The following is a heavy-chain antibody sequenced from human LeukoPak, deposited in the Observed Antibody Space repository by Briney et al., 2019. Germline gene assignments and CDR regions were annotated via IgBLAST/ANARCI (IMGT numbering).Heavy chain of an antibody. J-gene: IGHJ6*03. CDR3: ASTAAGPGPSYYYMDV. CDR1: GGSISSYY. CDR2: IYYSGST. Sequence: SETQSLTCTVSGGSISSYYWSWIRQPPGKGQEWIGYIYYSGSTNYNPSLKSRVTISVDTSKNQFSLKLSSVTAADTAVYYCASTAAGPGPSYYYMDVWGKGTTVTVSS. V-gene: IGHV4-59*01. D-gene: IGHD6-13*01.